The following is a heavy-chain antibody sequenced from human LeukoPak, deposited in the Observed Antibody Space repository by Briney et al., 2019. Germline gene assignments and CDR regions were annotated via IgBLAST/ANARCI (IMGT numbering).Heavy chain of an antibody. CDR1: GDSVSSNSAA. V-gene: IGHV6-1*01. J-gene: IGHJ5*02. Sequence: SQTLSLTCAISGDSVSSNSAAWHWIRQSPSRGLEWLGRTYYRSKWYNDYAISVKSRININPDTSKNQCSLQLNSVTPEDTAVYYCARGVFSHWFDPWGQGTLVIVSS. CDR2: TYYRSKWYN. CDR3: ARGVFSHWFDP.